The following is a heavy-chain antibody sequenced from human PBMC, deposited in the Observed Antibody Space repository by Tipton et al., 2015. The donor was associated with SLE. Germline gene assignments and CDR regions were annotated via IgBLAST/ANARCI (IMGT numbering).Heavy chain of an antibody. CDR2: IYTSGST. V-gene: IGHV4-61*09. CDR1: GGSISSGSYY. Sequence: TLSLTCTVSGGSISSGSYYWSWIRQPAGKGLEWIGYIYTSGSTNYNPSLKSRVTISVDTSKNQFSLKLSSVTAADTAVYYCARYWYYYDSSGYDYWGQGTLVTVSS. J-gene: IGHJ4*02. D-gene: IGHD3-22*01. CDR3: ARYWYYYDSSGYDY.